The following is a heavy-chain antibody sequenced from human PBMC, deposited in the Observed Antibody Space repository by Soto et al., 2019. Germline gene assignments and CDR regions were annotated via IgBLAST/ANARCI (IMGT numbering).Heavy chain of an antibody. Sequence: QVQLQESGPGLVKPSGTLSLTCAVSGGSVSSSNWWNWVRQSPRKGLEWIGKIYHSGATNYNPSLQSRVTIAVDKSKNQFSLRLSSVTAADTAVYYCARDLASYDTKTIGYWGQGTLVTVSS. D-gene: IGHD3-22*01. J-gene: IGHJ4*02. V-gene: IGHV4-4*02. CDR1: GGSVSSSNW. CDR2: IYHSGAT. CDR3: ARDLASYDTKTIGY.